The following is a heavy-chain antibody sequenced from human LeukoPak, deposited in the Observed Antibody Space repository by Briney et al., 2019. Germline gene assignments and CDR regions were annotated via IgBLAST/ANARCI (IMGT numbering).Heavy chain of an antibody. D-gene: IGHD1-26*01. CDR3: ASFSGGSAFDH. V-gene: IGHV4-39*07. CDR1: GDSFSSSNFY. CDR2: IYYSGSI. Sequence: SETLSLTCTVSGDSFSSSNFYWGWIRQPPGKGLEWIGNIYYSGSIYYNPSLKSRVTISVDRSKNQFSLKLSSVTAADTAVYYCASFSGGSAFDHWGQGTLVTVSS. J-gene: IGHJ4*02.